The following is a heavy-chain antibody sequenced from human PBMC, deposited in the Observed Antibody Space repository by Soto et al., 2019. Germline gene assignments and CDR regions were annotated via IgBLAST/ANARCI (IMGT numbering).Heavy chain of an antibody. CDR1: YGSISSGGYS. J-gene: IGHJ5*02. D-gene: IGHD2-2*01. Sequence: SATLSLRYAVSYGSISSGGYSWSWIRQPPGKGLEWIGYIYHSGSTYYNPSLKSRVTISVDRSKNQFSLKLSSVTAADTAVYYCARVPDRWGQGTLVTVSS. CDR2: IYHSGST. V-gene: IGHV4-30-2*01. CDR3: ARVPDR.